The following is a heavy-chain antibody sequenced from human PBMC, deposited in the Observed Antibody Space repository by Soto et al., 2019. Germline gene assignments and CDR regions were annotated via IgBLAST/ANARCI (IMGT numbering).Heavy chain of an antibody. J-gene: IGHJ5*02. V-gene: IGHV3-23*01. Sequence: GGSRRLSWAASGFTFSSYAISWVRQARGKGLDWVSAISGSGGTTYYAASVKGRFTISRDNSKNTLYLQMHSRRAEDTAVYSCAKLIGRSIAVAALGTWFDPWRQGNLVTVSS. CDR1: GFTFSSYA. CDR3: AKLIGRSIAVAALGTWFDP. CDR2: ISGSGGTT. D-gene: IGHD6-19*01.